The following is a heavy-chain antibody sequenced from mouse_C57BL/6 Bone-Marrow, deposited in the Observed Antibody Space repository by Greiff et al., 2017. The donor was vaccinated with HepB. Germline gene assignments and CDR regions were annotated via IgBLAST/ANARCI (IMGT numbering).Heavy chain of an antibody. CDR3: ARRIYYYGSSWDYFDY. V-gene: IGHV1-64*01. D-gene: IGHD1-1*01. Sequence: VQLQQPGAELVKPGASVKLSCKASGYTFTSYRMHWVKQRPGQGLEWIGMIHPNSGSTNYNEKFKSKATLTVDKSSSTAYMQLSSLTSEDSAVYYCARRIYYYGSSWDYFDYWGQGTTLTVSS. J-gene: IGHJ2*01. CDR2: IHPNSGST. CDR1: GYTFTSYR.